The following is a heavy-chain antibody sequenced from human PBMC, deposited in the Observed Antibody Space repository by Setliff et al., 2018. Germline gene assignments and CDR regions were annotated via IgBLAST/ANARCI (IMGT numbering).Heavy chain of an antibody. CDR2: INTKTGKP. V-gene: IGHV7-4-1*02. D-gene: IGHD3-10*01. CDR1: GYTFTSYP. J-gene: IGHJ6*03. CDR3: ARASRFGTTMWRGDYYMDV. Sequence: ASVKVSCKSSGYTFTSYPINWMRQAPGQGLEWMGWINTKTGKPTYAQAFTGRFVFSLDTSVSTAYLQISSLKADDTAIYYCARASRFGTTMWRGDYYMDVWGKGTTVTVSS.